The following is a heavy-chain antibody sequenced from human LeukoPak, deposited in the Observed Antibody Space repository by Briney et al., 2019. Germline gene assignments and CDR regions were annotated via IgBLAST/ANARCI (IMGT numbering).Heavy chain of an antibody. CDR3: ARCHYDSSGYYYGSYDY. J-gene: IGHJ4*02. V-gene: IGHV5-51*01. Sequence: PGESLQISCQGSGYSFTSYWIGWVRQMPGKGLEWMGIIYPGDSDTRYSPSFQGQVTISADKSISTAYLQWSSLKASDTAMYYCARCHYDSSGYYYGSYDYWGQGTLVTVSS. CDR2: IYPGDSDT. D-gene: IGHD3-22*01. CDR1: GYSFTSYW.